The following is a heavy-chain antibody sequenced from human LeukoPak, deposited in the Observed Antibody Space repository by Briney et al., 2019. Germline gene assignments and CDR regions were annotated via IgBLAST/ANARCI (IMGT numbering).Heavy chain of an antibody. CDR1: GFTLSSYA. CDR3: ARDHERRYGMDV. CDR2: ISYDGSNK. V-gene: IGHV3-30-3*01. Sequence: GGSLRLSCAASGFTLSSYAMHWVRQAPGKGLEWVAVISYDGSNKYYADSVKGRFTISRDNSKNTLYLQMNSLRAEDTAVYYCARDHERRYGMDVWGQGTTVTVSS. J-gene: IGHJ6*02.